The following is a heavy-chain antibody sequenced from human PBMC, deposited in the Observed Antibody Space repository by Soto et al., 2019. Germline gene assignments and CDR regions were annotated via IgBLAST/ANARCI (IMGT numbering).Heavy chain of an antibody. D-gene: IGHD1-20*01. Sequence: PSETLSITCAVYGGSFSGYYWSWIRQPPGKGLEWIGEINHSGSTNYNPSLKSRVTISVDTSKNQFSLKLSSVTAADTAVYYCARGITGTPFDYWGQGTLVTVSS. CDR3: ARGITGTPFDY. CDR2: INHSGST. J-gene: IGHJ4*02. CDR1: GGSFSGYY. V-gene: IGHV4-34*01.